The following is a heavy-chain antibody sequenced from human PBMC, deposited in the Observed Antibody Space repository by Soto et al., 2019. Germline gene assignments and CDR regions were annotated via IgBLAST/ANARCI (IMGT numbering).Heavy chain of an antibody. V-gene: IGHV3-66*01. CDR2: IYSGGAT. Sequence: EVQLVESGGGLVQPGGSLRLSCAASGFTVSSNYMTWVRQAPGKGLEWVSVIYSGGATYYADSVKGRFTISRDNSKNTLYLQMNSLRAEDTAVYDCARAPLYGGNSVWVQGTVVTVSS. J-gene: IGHJ4*02. CDR3: ARAPLYGGNSV. CDR1: GFTVSSNY. D-gene: IGHD4-17*01.